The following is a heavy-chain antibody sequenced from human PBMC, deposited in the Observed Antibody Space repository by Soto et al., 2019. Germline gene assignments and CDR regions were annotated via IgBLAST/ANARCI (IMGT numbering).Heavy chain of an antibody. V-gene: IGHV1-69*12. J-gene: IGHJ6*02. CDR3: ARDNDRLQLGGNYYYLLDV. CDR1: GGTFISSA. Sequence: QVQLVQSGAEMKEPGSSVKVSCKTSGGTFISSAISWLRQAPGQGLEWMGGIIPLFRTPDYAQKFQGRVTIAADESTSTAYMELSSLRSEDTAVYYCARDNDRLQLGGNYYYLLDVLGQGTTITVSS. CDR2: IIPLFRTP. D-gene: IGHD4-4*01.